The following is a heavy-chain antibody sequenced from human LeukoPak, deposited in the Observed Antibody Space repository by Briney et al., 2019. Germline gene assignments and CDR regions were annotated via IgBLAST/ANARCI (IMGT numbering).Heavy chain of an antibody. CDR3: TTETRSSGWYFRGWSKLDY. J-gene: IGHJ4*02. CDR2: IDKEKNSYAT. CDR1: GFTFSGSA. Sequence: PGGSLRLSCAASGFTFSGSAIHWVRQSFGKGLEWIGHIDKEKNSYATASAYAVSVEGRFTISRDDSKNTLYLQMNSLKTEDTAVYYCTTETRSSGWYFRGWSKLDYWGQGTLVTVSS. D-gene: IGHD6-19*01. V-gene: IGHV3-73*01.